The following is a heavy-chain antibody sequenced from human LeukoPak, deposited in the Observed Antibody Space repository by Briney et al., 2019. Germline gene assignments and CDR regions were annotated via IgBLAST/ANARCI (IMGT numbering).Heavy chain of an antibody. CDR2: IYDSGST. V-gene: IGHV4-31*03. CDR1: GGSISSGGYY. J-gene: IGHJ6*03. Sequence: SETLSLTCTVSGGSISSGGYYWSWIRQHPGKGLEWIGYIYDSGSTYDNPSLKSRVTISVDTSKNQFSLKLSSVTAADTAVYYGARDRAGDDWWHYYYMDVWGKGTTVTVSS. CDR3: ARDRAGDDWWHYYYMDV. D-gene: IGHD2-8*02.